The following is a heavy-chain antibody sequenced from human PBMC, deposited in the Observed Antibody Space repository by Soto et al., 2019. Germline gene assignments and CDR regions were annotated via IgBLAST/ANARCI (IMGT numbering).Heavy chain of an antibody. D-gene: IGHD3-16*01. CDR2: ISYDGSKK. CDR3: AKDRVESGLGEIDY. V-gene: IGHV3-30*18. Sequence: SLRLSCAASGFSFGNNGMHWVRQAPGKGLEWVAIISYDGSKKFYADSVKGRFTISRDNSKNTLYLQMNSLRVEDAAVYYCAKDRVESGLGEIDYWGQGTLVTVSS. J-gene: IGHJ4*02. CDR1: GFSFGNNG.